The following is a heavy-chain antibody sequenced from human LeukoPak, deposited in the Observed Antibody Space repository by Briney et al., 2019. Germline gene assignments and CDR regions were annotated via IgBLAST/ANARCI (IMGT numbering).Heavy chain of an antibody. CDR2: INPGDSDT. V-gene: IGHV5-51*01. CDR1: GYSFTNYW. Sequence: GESLKISCKGSGYSFTNYWIGWVRQTPGKGLEWMGIINPGDSDTRYSPSFQGQVTISADKSISTAYLQWSSLKASDSAVYYCARHKIGSYHSAFDPWGQGTLVTVSS. J-gene: IGHJ5*02. CDR3: ARHKIGSYHSAFDP. D-gene: IGHD1-26*01.